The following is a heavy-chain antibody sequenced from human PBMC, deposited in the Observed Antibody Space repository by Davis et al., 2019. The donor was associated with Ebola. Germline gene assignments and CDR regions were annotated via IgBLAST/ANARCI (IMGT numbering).Heavy chain of an antibody. CDR2: IYTSGST. CDR1: GGSISSYY. CDR3: ARGGSYRPYYFDF. D-gene: IGHD3-16*02. J-gene: IGHJ4*02. Sequence: PSETLSLTCTVSGGSISSYYWSWIRQPAGKGLEWIGRIYTSGSTNYNPSLKSRVTISVDTSKNQLSLKVNSVAAADTAVYYCARGGSYRPYYFDFWGQGTLVTVSS. V-gene: IGHV4-4*07.